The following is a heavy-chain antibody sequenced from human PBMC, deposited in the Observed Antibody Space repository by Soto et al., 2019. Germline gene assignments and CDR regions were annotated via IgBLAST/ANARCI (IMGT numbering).Heavy chain of an antibody. D-gene: IGHD5-18*01. J-gene: IGHJ4*02. CDR1: GGSISSYY. CDR3: ARAGGYSYGSFDY. V-gene: IGHV4-59*01. CDR2: IYYSGST. Sequence: TSETLSLTCTVSGGSISSYYWSWIRQPPGKGLEWIGYIYYSGSTNYNPSLKSRVTISVDTSKNQFSLKLSSVTAADTAVYYCARAGGYSYGSFDYWGQGTLVTVSS.